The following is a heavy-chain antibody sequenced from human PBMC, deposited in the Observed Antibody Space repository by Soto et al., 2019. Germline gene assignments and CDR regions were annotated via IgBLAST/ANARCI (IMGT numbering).Heavy chain of an antibody. D-gene: IGHD2-2*01. Sequence: GESLKISCKGSGYSFTSYWIGWVRQMPGKGLEWMGIIYPGDSDTRYSPSFQGQVTISTDKSISTAYLQWSSLKASDTAMYYCARSASYCSRTSCHFNYWGQGTPVTVSS. CDR3: ARSASYCSRTSCHFNY. V-gene: IGHV5-51*01. J-gene: IGHJ4*02. CDR1: GYSFTSYW. CDR2: IYPGDSDT.